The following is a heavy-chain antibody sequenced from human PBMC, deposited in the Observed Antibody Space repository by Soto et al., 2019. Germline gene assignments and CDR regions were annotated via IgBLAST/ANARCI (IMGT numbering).Heavy chain of an antibody. CDR1: GDSVTSHY. CDR2: MHYTGFS. D-gene: IGHD3-9*01. Sequence: PSDTLSLTCTFSGDSVTSHYLTWIRQSPGRGLECIGYMHYTGFSHYNPSLKSRLTLSVDRSKNQFTLQLTSVTAADTAVYYCARGRTAYDILTGRAPTRFDPWGQGTLVTVSS. V-gene: IGHV4-59*02. CDR3: ARGRTAYDILTGRAPTRFDP. J-gene: IGHJ5*02.